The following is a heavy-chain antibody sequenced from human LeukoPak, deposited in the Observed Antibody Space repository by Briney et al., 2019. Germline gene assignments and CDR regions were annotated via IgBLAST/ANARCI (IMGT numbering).Heavy chain of an antibody. J-gene: IGHJ4*02. V-gene: IGHV1-46*01. CDR2: INTSGGNT. Sequence: ASVKVSCKASGYTFTSYYMHWVRQAPGQGLEWMGIINTSGGNTRYAQKFQGRVTMTSDTSTSTVYMELSSLISEDTAVYYCARDPSSGKPDYWGQGTLVTVSS. CDR3: ARDPSSGKPDY. CDR1: GYTFTSYY. D-gene: IGHD6-19*01.